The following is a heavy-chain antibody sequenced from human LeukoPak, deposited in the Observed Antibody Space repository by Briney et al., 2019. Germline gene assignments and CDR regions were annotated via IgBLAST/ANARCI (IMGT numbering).Heavy chain of an antibody. J-gene: IGHJ4*02. CDR1: GFTVSSNY. CDR2: IYSGGST. Sequence: GGSLRLSCAASGFTVSSNYMSWVRQAPGKGLEWVSVIYSGGSTYYADSVKGRFTISRDNSKNTLYLQMNSLRAEDTAVYYCARADYDIVTAFYYFDYWGQGTLVTVSS. CDR3: ARADYDIVTAFYYFDY. D-gene: IGHD3-9*01. V-gene: IGHV3-53*01.